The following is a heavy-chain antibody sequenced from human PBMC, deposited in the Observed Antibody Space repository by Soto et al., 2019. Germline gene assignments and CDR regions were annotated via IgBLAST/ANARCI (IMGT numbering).Heavy chain of an antibody. Sequence: PSETLSLTCAVSSGSISSSNWWSWVRQPPGKGLEWIGEIYHSGSTNYNPSLKSRVTISVDKSKNQFSLKLSSVTAADTAVYYCASLYDFWSGYYIIDAFDIWGQGTMVTVSS. CDR1: SGSISSSNW. J-gene: IGHJ3*02. V-gene: IGHV4-4*02. CDR3: ASLYDFWSGYYIIDAFDI. D-gene: IGHD3-3*01. CDR2: IYHSGST.